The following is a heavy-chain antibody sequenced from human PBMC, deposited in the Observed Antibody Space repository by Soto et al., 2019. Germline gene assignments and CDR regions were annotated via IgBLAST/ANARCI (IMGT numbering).Heavy chain of an antibody. J-gene: IGHJ4*02. CDR2: ISGSGGST. CDR3: AKEKNVEGYCSSTSCYSGIYYFDY. Sequence: GGSLRLSCAASGFTFSSYAMSWVRQAPGKGLEWVSAISGSGGSTYYADSVKGRFTISSDNSKNTLYLQMNSLRAEDTAVYYCAKEKNVEGYCSSTSCYSGIYYFDYWGQGTLVTVSS. V-gene: IGHV3-23*01. CDR1: GFTFSSYA. D-gene: IGHD2-2*01.